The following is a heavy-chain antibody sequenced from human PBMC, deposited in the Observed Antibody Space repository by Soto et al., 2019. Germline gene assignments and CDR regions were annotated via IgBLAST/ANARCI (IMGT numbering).Heavy chain of an antibody. V-gene: IGHV1-8*02. D-gene: IGHD2-8*01. J-gene: IGHJ5*02. CDR1: GYTFTSYG. CDR3: ARGWAEDIVLMVYAIEFLFDP. Sequence: ASVKVSCKASGYTFTSYGISWVRQAPGQGLEWMGWMNPNSGNTGYAQKFQGRVTMTRNTSISTAYMELSSLRSEDTAVYYCARGWAEDIVLMVYAIEFLFDPWGQGTLVTVSS. CDR2: MNPNSGNT.